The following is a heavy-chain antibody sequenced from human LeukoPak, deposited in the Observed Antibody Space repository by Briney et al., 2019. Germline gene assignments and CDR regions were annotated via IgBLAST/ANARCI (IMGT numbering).Heavy chain of an antibody. V-gene: IGHV3-21*01. Sequence: SGGSLRLSCAASGFTFSSYWMSWVRQAPGKGLEWVSSISSSSSYIYYADSVKGRYTISRDNAKNSLYLQMNSLRAEDTAVYYCASPVYSGSYGYAFDIWGQGTMVTVSS. CDR3: ASPVYSGSYGYAFDI. D-gene: IGHD1-26*01. CDR2: ISSSSSYI. J-gene: IGHJ3*02. CDR1: GFTFSSYW.